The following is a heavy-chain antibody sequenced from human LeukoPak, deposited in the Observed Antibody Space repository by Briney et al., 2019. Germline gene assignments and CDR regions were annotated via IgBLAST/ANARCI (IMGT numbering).Heavy chain of an antibody. Sequence: SETLSLTCTVSGGSISSSSYYWGWIRQPPGKGLEWIGSIYYSGSTYYNPSLKSRVTISVDTSKNQLSPKLSSVTAADTAVYYCARARQGRGRDGYDYWGQGTLVTVSS. D-gene: IGHD5-24*01. CDR2: IYYSGST. V-gene: IGHV4-39*01. CDR1: GGSISSSSYY. J-gene: IGHJ4*02. CDR3: ARARQGRGRDGYDY.